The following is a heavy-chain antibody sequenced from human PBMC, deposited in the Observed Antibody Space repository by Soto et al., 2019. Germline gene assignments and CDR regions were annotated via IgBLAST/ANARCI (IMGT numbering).Heavy chain of an antibody. Sequence: SETLSLTCTVSGVSVSKYYWSWVRQPPGKVLGWNGYIHYSGSTYYNLTLKSRVTISVDTSKSQFSLKLSSVTAADTAVYYCVRFWPPPDYDTLTIYSDAFDYWGQGTLVTVSS. CDR1: GVSVSKYY. CDR2: IHYSGST. V-gene: IGHV4-59*08. CDR3: VRFWPPPDYDTLTIYSDAFDY. D-gene: IGHD3-9*01. J-gene: IGHJ4*02.